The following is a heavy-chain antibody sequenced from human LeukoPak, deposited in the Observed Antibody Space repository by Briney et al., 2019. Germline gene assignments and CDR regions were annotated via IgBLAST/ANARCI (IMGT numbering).Heavy chain of an antibody. CDR1: GYTFTSYG. Sequence: GASVKVSCKASGYTFTSYGINWVRQAPGQGLERKGWIGAYNRNTNYAQKFQGRVTLTTDPSTSTAYMEVRRLRCDDAAVSYCARAPRVAAGVLNWGQGTLVTVSS. D-gene: IGHD2-15*01. J-gene: IGHJ4*02. CDR2: IGAYNRNT. CDR3: ARAPRVAAGVLN. V-gene: IGHV1-18*04.